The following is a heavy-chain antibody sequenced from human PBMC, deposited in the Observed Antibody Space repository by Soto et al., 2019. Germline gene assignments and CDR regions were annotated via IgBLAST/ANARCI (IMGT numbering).Heavy chain of an antibody. J-gene: IGHJ4*02. Sequence: SETLSLTCTVSGGSISSGGYYWSWIRQHPGKGLEWIGYIYYSGSTYYNPSLKSRVTISVDTSKNQFSLKLSSVTAADTAVYYCAGTRGYSYGIYYFDYWGQGTLLTVSS. CDR2: IYYSGST. CDR1: GGSISSGGYY. CDR3: AGTRGYSYGIYYFDY. V-gene: IGHV4-31*03. D-gene: IGHD5-18*01.